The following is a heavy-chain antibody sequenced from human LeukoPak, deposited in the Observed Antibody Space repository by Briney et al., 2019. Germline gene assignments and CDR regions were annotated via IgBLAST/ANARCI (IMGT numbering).Heavy chain of an antibody. V-gene: IGHV3-53*01. D-gene: IGHD3-10*01. J-gene: IGHJ4*02. Sequence: PGGSLRLSCAASGFTVSSNYMSWVRQAPGKGLEWVSVIYSGGSTYYADSVKGRFTISRDNSKNTLYLQMNSLRAEDTAVYYCARDCYYGSGSYHDYWGQGTLVTVSS. CDR1: GFTVSSNY. CDR2: IYSGGST. CDR3: ARDCYYGSGSYHDY.